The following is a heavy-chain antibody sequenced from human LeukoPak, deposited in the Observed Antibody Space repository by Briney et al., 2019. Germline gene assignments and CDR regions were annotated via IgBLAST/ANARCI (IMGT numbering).Heavy chain of an antibody. CDR3: AKRRLECMSFSASCYVSLDD. CDR1: GFTFSSYA. J-gene: IGHJ4*02. V-gene: IGHV3-23*01. Sequence: PGGSLRLSCAASGFTFSSYAMSWVRQAPGKGLEWVSAISGSGGSTYYADSVKGRFAISRDNSKNTLYLQMNSLRAEDTAVYYCAKRRLECMSFSASCYVSLDDWGQGTLVTVSS. CDR2: ISGSGGST. D-gene: IGHD2-2*01.